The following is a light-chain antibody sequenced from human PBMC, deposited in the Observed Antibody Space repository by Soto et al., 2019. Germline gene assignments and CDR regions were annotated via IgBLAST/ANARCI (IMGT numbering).Light chain of an antibody. J-gene: IGKJ5*01. CDR2: DAS. CDR3: QQYNNWPPT. Sequence: EVMLTQSPGTLSLSPGERATLSCRASQSVSSLAWYQQKPGQAPRLLIYDASTRAPGIPARFSGSGSGTELTLTISSLQSDDFAVYHCQQYNNWPPTFGHGTRLEIK. CDR1: QSVSS. V-gene: IGKV3-15*01.